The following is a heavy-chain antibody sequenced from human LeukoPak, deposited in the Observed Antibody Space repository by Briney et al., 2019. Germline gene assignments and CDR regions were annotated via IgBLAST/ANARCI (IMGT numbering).Heavy chain of an antibody. D-gene: IGHD3-22*01. CDR3: ARYSYDSSGYPYYFDY. J-gene: IGHJ4*02. Sequence: PGGSLRLSCAASGLIVSSNYMSWVRQAPGKGLEWVSVIYSGGSTYYADSVKGRFTISRGNSKNTVYLQMNSLRAEDTAVYYCARYSYDSSGYPYYFDYWGQGTLVTVSS. CDR1: GLIVSSNY. CDR2: IYSGGST. V-gene: IGHV3-53*01.